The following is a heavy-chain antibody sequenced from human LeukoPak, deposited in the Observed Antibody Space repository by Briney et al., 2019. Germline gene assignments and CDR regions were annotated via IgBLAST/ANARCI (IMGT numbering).Heavy chain of an antibody. Sequence: PGRSLRLSCAASGFTFSNYGMYWVRQAPGKGLEWVAVISSDGSNKYYGDSVKGRFTISRDNSKDILYLQMNSLRAEDTAVFYCAKDPIAVAGNNYYRMDVWGQGTTVTVSS. V-gene: IGHV3-30*18. CDR3: AKDPIAVAGNNYYRMDV. CDR1: GFTFSNYG. D-gene: IGHD6-19*01. J-gene: IGHJ6*02. CDR2: ISSDGSNK.